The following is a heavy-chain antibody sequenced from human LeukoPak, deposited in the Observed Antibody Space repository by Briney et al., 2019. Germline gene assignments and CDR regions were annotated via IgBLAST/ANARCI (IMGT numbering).Heavy chain of an antibody. V-gene: IGHV3-48*01. CDR3: ARGEEKGAFDI. J-gene: IGHJ3*02. CDR1: GFTFSSYS. Sequence: GGSLRLSCAASGFTFSSYSMNWVRQAPGKGLEWVSYISSSSSTIYYADSVKGRFTISRDNSKNTVYLQMNSLRAEDTAVYYCARGEEKGAFDIWGQGTMVTVSS. CDR2: ISSSSSTI.